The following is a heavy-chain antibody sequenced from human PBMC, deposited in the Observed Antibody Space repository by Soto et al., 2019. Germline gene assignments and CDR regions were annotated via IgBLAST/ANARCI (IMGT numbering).Heavy chain of an antibody. CDR2: INSDGSST. D-gene: IGHD6-19*01. Sequence: PGGSLRLSCAASGFTFSSYWMHWVRQAPGKGLVWVSRINSDGSSTSYADSVKGRFTISRDNAKNTLYLQMNSLRAEDTAVYYCARWRGPGDSSGWTRADYLHDWGQGTPDTVSS. V-gene: IGHV3-74*01. CDR1: GFTFSSYW. J-gene: IGHJ4*02. CDR3: ARWRGPGDSSGWTRADYLHD.